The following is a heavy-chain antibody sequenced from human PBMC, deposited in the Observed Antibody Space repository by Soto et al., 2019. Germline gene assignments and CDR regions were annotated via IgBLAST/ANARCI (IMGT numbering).Heavy chain of an antibody. CDR3: ARYCITTRCYRFDP. Sequence: SETLSLTYTVSGGSISSGDYYWSWIRQPPGKGLEWIAFIYFGGRTYYNPSLKSRLTTSIDTSRNQFSLKLSSVTAADTAVYYCARYCITTRCYRFDPWGQGTLVTVSS. V-gene: IGHV4-30-4*01. J-gene: IGHJ5*02. CDR1: GGSISSGDYY. CDR2: IYFGGRT. D-gene: IGHD2-2*01.